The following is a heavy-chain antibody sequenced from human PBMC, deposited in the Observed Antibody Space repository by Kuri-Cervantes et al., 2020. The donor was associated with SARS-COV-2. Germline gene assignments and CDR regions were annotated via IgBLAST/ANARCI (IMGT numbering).Heavy chain of an antibody. V-gene: IGHV5-51*01. CDR3: ASFGYGDIPYAFVI. CDR2: IYPGDSDT. J-gene: IGHJ3*02. D-gene: IGHD4-17*01. Sequence: GGSLRLSCKGSGYSFTSYWIGWVRQMPGKGLEWMGIIYPGDSDTRYSPSFQGQVTISADKSISTAYLQWGSLKASDTAMYYCASFGYGDIPYAFVIWGQGTMVTVSS. CDR1: GYSFTSYW.